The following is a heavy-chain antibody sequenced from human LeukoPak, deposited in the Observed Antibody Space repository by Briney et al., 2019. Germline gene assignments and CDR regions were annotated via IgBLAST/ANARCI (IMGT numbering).Heavy chain of an antibody. J-gene: IGHJ4*02. D-gene: IGHD6-6*01. CDR2: IYSGGST. V-gene: IGHV3-53*01. CDR1: GFTVSSNY. CDR3: ARDSTQYSSFFDY. Sequence: GGSLRLSCAASGFTVSSNYMSWVRQAPGKGLEWVSVIYSGGSTYYADSVKGRFTISRDNAKNSLYLQMNSLRAEDTAVYYCARDSTQYSSFFDYWGQGTLVTVSS.